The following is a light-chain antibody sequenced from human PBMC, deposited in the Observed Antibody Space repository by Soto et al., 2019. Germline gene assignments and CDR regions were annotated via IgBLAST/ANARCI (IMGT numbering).Light chain of an antibody. J-gene: IGKJ1*01. V-gene: IGKV1-5*03. CDR1: QSTSTW. CDR2: EAS. Sequence: DIQMTQSPSTLSASVGDRVTITCRASQSTSTWLPWYQQRPGKTPKLLISEASKLESGVPSRFSGSGSGTEFTLTISSLQPDDFATYYCQQYITYPYAFGQGTKVEIK. CDR3: QQYITYPYA.